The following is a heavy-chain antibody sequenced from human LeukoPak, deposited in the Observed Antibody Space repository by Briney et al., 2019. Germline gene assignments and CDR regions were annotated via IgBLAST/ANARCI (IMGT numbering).Heavy chain of an antibody. J-gene: IGHJ4*02. Sequence: PGGSLRLSCAASGFTFSSYAMHWVRQAPGKGLEWVAVISYDGSNKYYADSVKGRFTISRDNSKNTLYLQMNSLRAEDTAVYYCARGRHTTVVIEKGYYFDYWGQGTLVTVSS. V-gene: IGHV3-30*04. D-gene: IGHD4-23*01. CDR1: GFTFSSYA. CDR3: ARGRHTTVVIEKGYYFDY. CDR2: ISYDGSNK.